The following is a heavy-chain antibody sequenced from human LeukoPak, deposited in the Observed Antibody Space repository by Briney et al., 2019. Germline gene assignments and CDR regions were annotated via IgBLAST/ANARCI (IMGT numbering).Heavy chain of an antibody. Sequence: PSETLSLTCAVYGGSFSRYYWSSTRHPPGKGLEWIGEINHIGSTNYNPSLKTRVTISVDTSKNQFSLKLSSVTAADTAVYYCARSPPSPSSGWVYYYYYMDVWGKGTTVTVSS. V-gene: IGHV4-34*01. CDR3: ARSPPSPSSGWVYYYYYMDV. CDR2: INHIGST. J-gene: IGHJ6*03. D-gene: IGHD6-19*01. CDR1: GGSFSRYY.